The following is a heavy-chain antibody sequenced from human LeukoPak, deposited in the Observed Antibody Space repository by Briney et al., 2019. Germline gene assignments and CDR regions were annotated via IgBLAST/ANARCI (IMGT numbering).Heavy chain of an antibody. V-gene: IGHV4-30-4*01. CDR2: IYYSGST. D-gene: IGHD4-11*01. J-gene: IGHJ4*02. Sequence: PSETLSLTCTVSGGSISSGDYCWTWIRQPPGKGLEWIGYIYYSGSTYYNPSLKSRVTISVDTSKNQFSLKLSPVTAADTAVYYCARQLTVTNYWGQGTLVTVSS. CDR1: GGSISSGDYC. CDR3: ARQLTVTNY.